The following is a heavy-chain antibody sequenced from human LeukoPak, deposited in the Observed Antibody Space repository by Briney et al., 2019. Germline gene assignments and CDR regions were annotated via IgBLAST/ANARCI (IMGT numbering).Heavy chain of an antibody. J-gene: IGHJ4*02. CDR2: INYSGNT. Sequence: SETLSLTCTVSGGSISSSSYYWGWLRQPPGKGLEWIGSINYSGNTYYNPSLKSRVTISVGTSRNQFSLKLSSVTAADTALYYCARIATVVLPSTMFDYWGQGTLVTVSS. D-gene: IGHD2-2*01. CDR1: GGSISSSSYY. V-gene: IGHV4-39*01. CDR3: ARIATVVLPSTMFDY.